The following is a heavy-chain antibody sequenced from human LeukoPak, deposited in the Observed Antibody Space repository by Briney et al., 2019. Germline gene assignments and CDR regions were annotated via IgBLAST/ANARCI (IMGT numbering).Heavy chain of an antibody. CDR3: ASSRDSSGYYTNY. CDR2: ISSSSSYI. V-gene: IGHV3-21*01. J-gene: IGHJ4*02. D-gene: IGHD3-22*01. CDR1: GFTFSSYS. Sequence: GGSLRLSCAASGFTFSSYSMNWVRQAPGKGLEWVSSISSSSSYIYYADSVKGRFTISRDNAKNSLYLQMNSLRAEDTAVYYCASSRDSSGYYTNYWGQGTLVTVSS.